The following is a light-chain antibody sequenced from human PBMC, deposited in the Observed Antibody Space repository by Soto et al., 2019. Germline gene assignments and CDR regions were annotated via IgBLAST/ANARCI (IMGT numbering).Light chain of an antibody. CDR1: QSLLHSNGYNY. CDR3: MKATHSPPT. Sequence: DIVMTQSPLSLSVTPGEPASISCRSSQSLLHSNGYNYLDWYLQKPGQSPLLLIYLGSNRASGVPDRFSASGSGTDFTLKISRVEALDVVVHCSMKATHSPPTFGLGTK. CDR2: LGS. J-gene: IGKJ4*01. V-gene: IGKV2-28*01.